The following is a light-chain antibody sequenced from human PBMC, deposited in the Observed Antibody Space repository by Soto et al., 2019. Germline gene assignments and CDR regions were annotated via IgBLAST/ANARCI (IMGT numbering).Light chain of an antibody. V-gene: IGKV3D-15*01. CDR2: DEY. CDR3: QQFSSYPLT. J-gene: IGKJ4*01. CDR1: QSVSGK. Sequence: EIVMTQSPATLSVSPGETATLSCRASQSVSGKLAWYQQKPGQAPRLLIYDEYTRATGIPDRFSGGGSGTDFNLTISRLEPEDFAVYYCQQFSSYPLTFGGGTKVDIK.